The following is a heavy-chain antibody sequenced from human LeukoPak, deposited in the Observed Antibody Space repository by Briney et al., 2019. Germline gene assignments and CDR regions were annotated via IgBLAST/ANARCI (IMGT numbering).Heavy chain of an antibody. Sequence: GESLKISCKGSGYSFTSYWIGWVRQMPGKGLEWMGVIYPGDSDTRYSLSFQGQVTISADKSISTAYLQWSGLKASDTAMYYCARHLTMITVPRDAFDVWGQGTMVTVSS. J-gene: IGHJ3*01. CDR1: GYSFTSYW. D-gene: IGHD3-16*01. V-gene: IGHV5-51*01. CDR2: IYPGDSDT. CDR3: ARHLTMITVPRDAFDV.